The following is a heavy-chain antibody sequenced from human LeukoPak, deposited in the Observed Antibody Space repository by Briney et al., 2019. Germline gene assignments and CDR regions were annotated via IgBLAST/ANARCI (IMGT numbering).Heavy chain of an antibody. CDR3: ARDFDWGSGH. J-gene: IGHJ4*02. Sequence: GGSLRLSCAAPGFTFSTYWMHWVRQAPGKGLVWVSRISGDGSDTRYADSVKGRFIISRDNAKNTLYLQLNGLRAEDTAVYYCARDFDWGSGHWGQGALVTVSS. CDR2: ISGDGSDT. V-gene: IGHV3-74*01. D-gene: IGHD7-27*01. CDR1: GFTFSTYW.